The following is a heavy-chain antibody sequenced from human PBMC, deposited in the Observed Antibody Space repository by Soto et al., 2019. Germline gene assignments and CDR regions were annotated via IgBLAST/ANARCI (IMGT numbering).Heavy chain of an antibody. J-gene: IGHJ6*02. Sequence: PGGSLRLSCAASGFTFSSYCMNWVRQAPGKGLEWVSSITSSSSYIYYADSVNGRFTISRDNAKNSLYLQMNSLRDEDTAVYFCARSGGYYYYYYGMDVWGQGITVTVSS. CDR3: ARSGGYYYYYYGMDV. CDR2: ITSSSSYI. CDR1: GFTFSSYC. V-gene: IGHV3-21*01.